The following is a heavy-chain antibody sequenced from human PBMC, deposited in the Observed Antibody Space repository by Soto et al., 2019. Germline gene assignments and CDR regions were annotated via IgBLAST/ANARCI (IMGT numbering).Heavy chain of an antibody. CDR1: GFTFSSYS. CDR2: ISSSSSYI. J-gene: IGHJ3*02. D-gene: IGHD3-16*02. Sequence: GGSLRLSCAASGFTFSSYSMNWVRQAPGKGLEWVSSISSSSSYIYYADSVKGRFTISRDNAKNSLYLQMNSLRAEDTAVYYCARGFNYVWGSYRIGRAYAFDIWGQGTMVTVSS. CDR3: ARGFNYVWGSYRIGRAYAFDI. V-gene: IGHV3-21*01.